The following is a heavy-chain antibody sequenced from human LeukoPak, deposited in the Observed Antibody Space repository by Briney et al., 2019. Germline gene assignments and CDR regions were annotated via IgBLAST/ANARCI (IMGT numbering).Heavy chain of an antibody. CDR1: GFTFSSST. CDR2: ITSSSTYI. Sequence: GGSLRLSCAASGFTFSSSTMNWVRQAPGKGLEWVSSITSSSTYIYYADSVRGRFTISRDNAKNSLFLHMDSLRAEDTAVYYCARDEAYYYYMDVWGKGTTVTISS. CDR3: ARDEAYYYYMDV. J-gene: IGHJ6*03. V-gene: IGHV3-21*01.